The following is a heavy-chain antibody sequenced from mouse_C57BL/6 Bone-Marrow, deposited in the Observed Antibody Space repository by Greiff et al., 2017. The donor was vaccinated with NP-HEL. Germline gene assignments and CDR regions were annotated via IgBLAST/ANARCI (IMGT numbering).Heavy chain of an antibody. CDR1: GYTFTEYT. V-gene: IGHV1-62-2*01. D-gene: IGHD2-4*01. CDR3: ARHEELNDYEKLGYAMDY. CDR2: FYPGSGSI. Sequence: QVQLQQSGAELVKPGASVKLSCKASGYTFTEYTIHWVKQRSGQGLEWIGWFYPGSGSIKYNEKFKDKATLTADKSSSTVYMELSRLTSEDSAVYFCARHEELNDYEKLGYAMDYWGQGTSVTVSS. J-gene: IGHJ4*01.